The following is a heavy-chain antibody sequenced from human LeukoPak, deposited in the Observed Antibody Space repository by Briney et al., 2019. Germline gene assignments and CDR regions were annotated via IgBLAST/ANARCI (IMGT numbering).Heavy chain of an antibody. CDR3: AKRGVVIRVILVGFHKEAYYFDS. CDR1: GFTFGSFA. J-gene: IGHJ4*02. Sequence: GGSLRLSCEASGFTFGSFAMSWVRQAPGKGLEWLSGISGSGYYRYYADSVKGRFTISRDNAKNTLFLQMNSLRADDTAVYFCAKRGVVIRVILVGFHKEAYYFDSWGQGALVTVSS. CDR2: ISGSGYYR. D-gene: IGHD3-22*01. V-gene: IGHV3-23*01.